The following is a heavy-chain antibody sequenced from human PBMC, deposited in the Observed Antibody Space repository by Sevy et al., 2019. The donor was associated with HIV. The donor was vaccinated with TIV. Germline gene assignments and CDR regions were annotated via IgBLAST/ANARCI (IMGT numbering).Heavy chain of an antibody. CDR2: IYYSGST. V-gene: IGHV4-31*03. CDR1: GGSISSGGYY. D-gene: IGHD2-2*02. Sequence: SETLSLTCTVSGGSISSGGYYWSWIRQHPGKGLEWIGYIYYSGSTYYNPSLKSRVTISVDMSKNQFSLKLSSVTAADEAVYYCAGDRRCCSSTSCYSRSYYYYGMDVWGQGTTVTVSS. CDR3: AGDRRCCSSTSCYSRSYYYYGMDV. J-gene: IGHJ6*02.